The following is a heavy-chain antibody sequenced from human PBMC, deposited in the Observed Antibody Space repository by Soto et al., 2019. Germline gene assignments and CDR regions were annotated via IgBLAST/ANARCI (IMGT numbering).Heavy chain of an antibody. V-gene: IGHV3-64*01. J-gene: IGHJ6*03. CDR1: GFTFSSYA. CDR2: ISSNGGST. Sequence: GGSLRLSCAASGFTFSSYAMDWVRQAPGKGLEYVSAISSNGGSTYYANSVKGRFTISRDNSKNTLYPQMGSLRAEDMAVYYCARDGFATTVISPYYYYMDVWGKGTTVTVSS. D-gene: IGHD4-17*01. CDR3: ARDGFATTVISPYYYYMDV.